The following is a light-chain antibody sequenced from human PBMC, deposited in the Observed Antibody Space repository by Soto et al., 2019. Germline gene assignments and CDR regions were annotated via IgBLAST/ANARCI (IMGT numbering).Light chain of an antibody. Sequence: QSVLTQPPSASVTPGQRVTISCSGSTSNIGSNFVYWYQQAPGTPPKLLIYRDNQRRSGVPDRFSGSKSGTSASLAISGLRSEDEADYYCATWDDSLSGYVIFGGGTKLTVL. V-gene: IGLV1-47*01. CDR3: ATWDDSLSGYVI. J-gene: IGLJ2*01. CDR2: RDN. CDR1: TSNIGSNF.